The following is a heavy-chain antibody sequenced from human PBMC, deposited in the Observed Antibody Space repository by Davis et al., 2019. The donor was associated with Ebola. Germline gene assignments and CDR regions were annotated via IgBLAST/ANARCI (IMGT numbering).Heavy chain of an antibody. D-gene: IGHD3-10*01. J-gene: IGHJ6*02. V-gene: IGHV3-69-1*01. CDR2: ISSSSTI. CDR3: ASFLDINYYGSGSLFDYYYYGMDV. Sequence: GESLKISCAASGFTFSDYYMSWIRQAPGKGLEWVSYISSSSTIYYADSVKGRFTISRDNAKNSLYLQMNSLRDEDTAVYYCASFLDINYYGSGSLFDYYYYGMDVWGQGTTVTVSS. CDR1: GFTFSDYY.